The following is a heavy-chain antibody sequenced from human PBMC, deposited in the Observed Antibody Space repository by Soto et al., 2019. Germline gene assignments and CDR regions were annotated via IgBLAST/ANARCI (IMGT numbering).Heavy chain of an antibody. Sequence: GGSLRLSCAASGFSFNNYGRHWVRQAPGKGLEWVAVISYDGSNKYYADSVKGRFTFSRDNSKNTLYLQMNSLRPEDTAVYYCAKAVFAFGSTMNFDFWGQGTLVTVYS. D-gene: IGHD2-2*01. CDR2: ISYDGSNK. CDR1: GFSFNNYG. CDR3: AKAVFAFGSTMNFDF. V-gene: IGHV3-30*18. J-gene: IGHJ4*02.